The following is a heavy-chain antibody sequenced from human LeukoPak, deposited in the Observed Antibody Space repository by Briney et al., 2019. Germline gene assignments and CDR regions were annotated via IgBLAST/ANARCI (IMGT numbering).Heavy chain of an antibody. V-gene: IGHV3-30*02. CDR1: GFTFSSYG. CDR3: AKDPTYYYGSGGYDY. J-gene: IGHJ4*02. Sequence: PGGSLRLSCAASGFTFSSYGMHWVRQAPGKGLEWVAFIRYDGSNKYYADSVKGRFTISRDNSKNTLYLQMNSLRAEDTAVYYCAKDPTYYYGSGGYDYWGQGTLVTVSS. CDR2: IRYDGSNK. D-gene: IGHD3-10*01.